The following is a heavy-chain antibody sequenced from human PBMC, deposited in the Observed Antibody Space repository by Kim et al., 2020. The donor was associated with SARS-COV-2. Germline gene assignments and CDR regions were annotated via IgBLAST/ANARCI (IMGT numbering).Heavy chain of an antibody. D-gene: IGHD2-2*01. Sequence: GGSLRLSCAASGFTFSSYGMHWVRQAPGKGLEWVAVIWYDGSNKYYADSVKGRFTISRDNSKNTLYLQMNSLRAEDTAVYYCARVRSLSTSCYPDYWGQGTLVTVSS. V-gene: IGHV3-33*01. J-gene: IGHJ4*02. CDR1: GFTFSSYG. CDR3: ARVRSLSTSCYPDY. CDR2: IWYDGSNK.